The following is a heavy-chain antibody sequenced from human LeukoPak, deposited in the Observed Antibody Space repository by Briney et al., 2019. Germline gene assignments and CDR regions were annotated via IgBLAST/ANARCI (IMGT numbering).Heavy chain of an antibody. V-gene: IGHV3-33*01. CDR2: IWYDGSNE. Sequence: GGSLRLSCGASGFTFSNHGMHWVRQALGKGLEWVAVIWYDGSNEYYADSVKGRFTISRDNSKNTLYLQMNSLRAEDTAVYYCARDGDSSSHYYYYGMDVWGQGTTVTVSS. CDR3: ARDGDSSSHYYYYGMDV. CDR1: GFTFSNHG. J-gene: IGHJ6*02. D-gene: IGHD6-13*01.